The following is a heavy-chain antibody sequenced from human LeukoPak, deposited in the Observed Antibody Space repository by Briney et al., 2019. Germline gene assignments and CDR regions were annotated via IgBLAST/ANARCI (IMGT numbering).Heavy chain of an antibody. CDR3: ARGSIAAAGTFQH. CDR2: IYYSGST. J-gene: IGHJ1*01. CDR1: GGSLSSGSYY. V-gene: IGHV4-61*01. Sequence: SQTLSLTCTVSGGSLSSGSYYWSWIRQPPGKGLEWIGYIYYSGSTNYNPSLKSRVTISVDTSKNQFSLKLSSVTAADTAVYYCARGSIAAAGTFQHWGQGTLVTVSS. D-gene: IGHD6-13*01.